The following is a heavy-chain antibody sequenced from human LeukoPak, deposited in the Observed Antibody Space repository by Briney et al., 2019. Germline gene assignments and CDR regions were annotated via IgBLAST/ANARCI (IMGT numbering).Heavy chain of an antibody. CDR1: GGSISSSRYY. CDR2: IYYSDSGKM. Sequence: SSETLSLTCTVSGGSISSSRYYWGWIRQPPGKGLQWIGSIYYSDSGKMYYNPSLKSRVTISADTSKNQFSLKVSSVTAADTAVYYCARRPPALGAFDIWGQGTMVSVSS. CDR3: ARRPPALGAFDI. J-gene: IGHJ3*02. V-gene: IGHV4-39*01.